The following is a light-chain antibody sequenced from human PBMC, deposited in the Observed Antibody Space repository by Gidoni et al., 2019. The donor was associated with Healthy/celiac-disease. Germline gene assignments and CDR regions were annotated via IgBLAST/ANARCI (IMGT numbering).Light chain of an antibody. V-gene: IGLV3-19*01. CDR1: SLRSYY. CDR3: NSRDSSGNHLE. J-gene: IGLJ2*01. Sequence: SSELTQDPAVSVALGQTVRITCQGDSLRSYYASWYQQKTGQAPVLVIYGKNNRPSGIPDRFSGSSSGNTASLTITGAQAEDEADYYCNSRDSSGNHLEFGGGTKLTVL. CDR2: GKN.